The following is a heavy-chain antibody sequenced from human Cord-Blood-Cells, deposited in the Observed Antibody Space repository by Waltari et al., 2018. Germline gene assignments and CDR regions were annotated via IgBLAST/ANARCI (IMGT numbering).Heavy chain of an antibody. Sequence: QVQLQESGPGLVKPSETLSLTCTVSGGSISSYYWSWIRQPPGKGLEWIGDIYYSGSTNYNPSLKSRVTISVDTSKNQFSLKLSSVTAADTAVYYCARHADYYGSGSYYPYYFDYWGQGTLVTVSS. V-gene: IGHV4-59*08. CDR2: IYYSGST. J-gene: IGHJ4*02. CDR1: GGSISSYY. CDR3: ARHADYYGSGSYYPYYFDY. D-gene: IGHD3-10*01.